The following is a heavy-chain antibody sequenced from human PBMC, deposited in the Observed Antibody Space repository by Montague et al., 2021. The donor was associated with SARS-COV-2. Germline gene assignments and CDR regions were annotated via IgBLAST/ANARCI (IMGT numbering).Heavy chain of an antibody. D-gene: IGHD3-10*01. CDR2: INHGGST. CDR1: GRSFSGYS. J-gene: IGHJ4*02. CDR3: ARGARQGYGFRLGSFDY. Sequence: SETLSLTCAVYGRSFSGYSWNWIRQPPGKGLEWIGEINHGGSTNHNPSLKSRVTMSVDTSKNQFSLKLSSVTAANTAVYYCARGARQGYGFRLGSFDYWGQGTLVTVSS. V-gene: IGHV4-34*01.